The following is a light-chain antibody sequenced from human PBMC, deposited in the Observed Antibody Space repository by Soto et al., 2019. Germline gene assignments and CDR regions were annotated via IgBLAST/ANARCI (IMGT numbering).Light chain of an antibody. J-gene: IGKJ5*01. CDR2: AAS. CDR1: QSINTY. V-gene: IGKV1-39*01. CDR3: QQSYNTPGIT. Sequence: DIPMTQSPSSLSASVGDRLTITCRASQSINTYLNWYQQKPGKAPKLLIYAASSLQSGVPSRFSGSGSGTDFTLTISSLHPEDFATYYCQQSYNTPGITFGQGTRLEIK.